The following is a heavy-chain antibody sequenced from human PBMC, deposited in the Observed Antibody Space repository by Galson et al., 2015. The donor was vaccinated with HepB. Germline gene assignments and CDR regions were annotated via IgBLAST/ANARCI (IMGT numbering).Heavy chain of an antibody. CDR3: ARERVVIPPTGMDV. D-gene: IGHD3-3*01. Sequence: SLRLSCAASGFTFSDYSMSWIRQAPGKGLEWVSYITSGDSAIYYADSVKGRFTISRDNSKNSLYLQMDSLRAGDTAVYYCARERVVIPPTGMDVWGQGTTVTVSS. J-gene: IGHJ6*02. CDR2: ITSGDSAI. CDR1: GFTFSDYS. V-gene: IGHV3-11*01.